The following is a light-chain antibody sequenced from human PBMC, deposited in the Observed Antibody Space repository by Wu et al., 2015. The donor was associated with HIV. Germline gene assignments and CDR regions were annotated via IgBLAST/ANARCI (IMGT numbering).Light chain of an antibody. V-gene: IGKV3-20*01. CDR1: RNVRNNF. Sequence: EILLTQSPGTLSLFPGERATLSCRASRNVRNNFLAWYQQKPGQAPRLLIYGASSRATDIPDRFSGTGSGTDFTLTINRLEPEDFAVYYCQQYGTSPRYTFGQGTRLEI. J-gene: IGKJ2*01. CDR2: GAS. CDR3: QQYGTSPRYT.